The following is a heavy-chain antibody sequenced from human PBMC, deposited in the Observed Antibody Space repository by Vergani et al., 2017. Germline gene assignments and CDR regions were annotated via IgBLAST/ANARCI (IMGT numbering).Heavy chain of an antibody. CDR2: INHSGST. D-gene: IGHD2-21*01. J-gene: IGHJ4*02. CDR3: AGGRGRIVVVIAIRARHYFDY. CDR1: GGSFSGYY. V-gene: IGHV4-34*01. Sequence: QVQLQQWGAGLLKPSETLSLTCAVYGGSFSGYYWSWIRQPPGKGLEWIGEINHSGSTNYNPSLKSRVTISVDTSKNQFSLKLSSVTAADTAVYYCAGGRGRIVVVIAIRARHYFDYWGQGTLVTVSS.